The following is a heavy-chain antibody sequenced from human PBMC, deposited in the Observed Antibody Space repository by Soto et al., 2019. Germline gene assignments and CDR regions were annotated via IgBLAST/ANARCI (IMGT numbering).Heavy chain of an antibody. CDR2: INHSGST. CDR3: ARGGRSSRAVATTNYYYYGMDV. V-gene: IGHV4-34*01. Sequence: QVQLQQWGAGLLKPSETLSLTCAVYGGSFSGYYWSWIRQPPGKGLEWIGEINHSGSTNYNPSLKSRVTISVDTSKNQFSMKLSSVTAADTAVYYCARGGRSSRAVATTNYYYYGMDVWGQGTTVTVSS. CDR1: GGSFSGYY. J-gene: IGHJ6*02. D-gene: IGHD5-12*01.